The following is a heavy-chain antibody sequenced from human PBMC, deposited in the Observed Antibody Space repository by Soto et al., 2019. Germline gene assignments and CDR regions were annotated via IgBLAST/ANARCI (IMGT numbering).Heavy chain of an antibody. Sequence: PGGSLRLSCAASGFTFSSFAMTWVRQAPGRGLEWVSAIGGSGSLTYYADSVRGRFTVSRDNSKNTLYLQMSSLREEDTAVYYCAKAEPLSNNDLWNGRSDHWGQGTLVTVSS. J-gene: IGHJ4*02. V-gene: IGHV3-23*01. D-gene: IGHD3-3*01. CDR3: AKAEPLSNNDLWNGRSDH. CDR1: GFTFSSFA. CDR2: IGGSGSLT.